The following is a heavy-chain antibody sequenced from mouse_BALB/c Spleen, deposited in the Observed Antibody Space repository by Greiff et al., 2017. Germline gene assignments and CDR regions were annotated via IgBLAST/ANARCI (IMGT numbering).Heavy chain of an antibody. D-gene: IGHD2-1*01. CDR3: TRGVTAIGY. V-gene: IGHV1-15*01. CDR2: IDPETGGT. Sequence: QVQLKESGAELVRPGASVTLSCKASGYTFTDYEMHWVKQTPVHGLEWIGAIDPETGGTAYNQKFKGKATLTADKSSSTAYMELRSLTSEDSAVYYRTRGVTAIGYWGQGTSVTVSS. J-gene: IGHJ4*01. CDR1: GYTFTDYE.